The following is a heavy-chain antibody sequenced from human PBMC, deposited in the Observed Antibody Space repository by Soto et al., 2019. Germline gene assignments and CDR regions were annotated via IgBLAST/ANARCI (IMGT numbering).Heavy chain of an antibody. D-gene: IGHD3-3*01. J-gene: IGHJ3*02. CDR2: INPSGGST. Sequence: QVQLVQSGAEVKKPGASVKVSCKASGYTFTSYYMHWVRQAPGQGLEWMGIINPSGGSTSYAQKVQGRVTMTRDTSTSTVYMELSSLRSEDTAVYYCATTIFGVVIGFDAFDIWGQGTMVTVSS. CDR1: GYTFTSYY. V-gene: IGHV1-46*01. CDR3: ATTIFGVVIGFDAFDI.